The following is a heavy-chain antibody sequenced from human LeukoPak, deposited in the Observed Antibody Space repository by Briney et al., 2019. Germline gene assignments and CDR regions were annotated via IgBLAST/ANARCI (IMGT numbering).Heavy chain of an antibody. CDR3: ARQWADYDYVWGSYRPSLFDY. Sequence: KPSETLSLTCTVSGGSISSSSYYWGWIRQPPGKGLEWIGSIYYSGSTYYNPSLKSRVTISVDTSKNQFSLKLSSVTAADTAVYYCARQWADYDYVWGSYRPSLFDYWGQGTLVTVSS. CDR2: IYYSGST. D-gene: IGHD3-16*01. V-gene: IGHV4-39*01. J-gene: IGHJ4*02. CDR1: GGSISSSSYY.